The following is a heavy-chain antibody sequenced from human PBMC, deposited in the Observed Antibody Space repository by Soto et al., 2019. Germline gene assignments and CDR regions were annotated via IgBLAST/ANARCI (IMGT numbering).Heavy chain of an antibody. J-gene: IGHJ6*02. CDR3: VRDWSTFWGMDV. Sequence: GGSLRLSCAASGFTFSSYEMNWVRQAPGKGLEWVSYISSSGSTIYYADSVKGRFTISRDNAKNSLYLQMNNLRAEDTAVYYCVRDWSTFWGMDVWGQGTTVTVSS. CDR2: ISSSGSTI. CDR1: GFTFSSYE. V-gene: IGHV3-48*03.